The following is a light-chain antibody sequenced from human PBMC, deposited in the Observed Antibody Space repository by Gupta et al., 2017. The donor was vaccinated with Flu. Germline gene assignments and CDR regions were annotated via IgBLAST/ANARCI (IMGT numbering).Light chain of an antibody. V-gene: IGKV1-5*03. CDR3: QQYNSYSGS. Sequence: DIQMTQSPYTLSASVGDRVTITCRASQSISSWLAWYQQKPGKAPKLLIYKASSLESGVPSRFSGSGSGTEFTLTISSLQPDDFATYYGQQYNSYSGSFGQGTKVEIK. CDR1: QSISSW. CDR2: KAS. J-gene: IGKJ1*01.